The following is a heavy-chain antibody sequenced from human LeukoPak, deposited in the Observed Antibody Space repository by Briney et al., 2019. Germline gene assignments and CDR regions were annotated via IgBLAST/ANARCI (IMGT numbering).Heavy chain of an antibody. CDR2: IYDSGST. CDR1: GGSIRSSYYY. CDR3: AIIPPLKTKYSNYDHYYGMDV. Sequence: SETLSLTCTVSGGSIRSSYYYWGWIRQPPGKGLEWIGSIYDSGSTYYNPSLKSRVTISVDTSKNQFSLKLNSVTAADTAVYYCAIIPPLKTKYSNYDHYYGMDVWGQGTTVTVSS. V-gene: IGHV4-39*01. D-gene: IGHD4-11*01. J-gene: IGHJ6*02.